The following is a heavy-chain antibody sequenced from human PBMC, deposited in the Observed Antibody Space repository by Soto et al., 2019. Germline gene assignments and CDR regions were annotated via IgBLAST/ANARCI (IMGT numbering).Heavy chain of an antibody. D-gene: IGHD6-6*01. J-gene: IGHJ6*03. V-gene: IGHV3-64*01. CDR2: ISTNGVGT. Sequence: GGSLRLSCSASGFTLSGYAMDWVRQAPGKGLEYVSGISTNGVGTYYANSVQGRFTISRDNSKNTVYLQMGSLRPEDMAVYYCARRARPDFYYMDVWGKGTTVTVSS. CDR3: ARRARPDFYYMDV. CDR1: GFTLSGYA.